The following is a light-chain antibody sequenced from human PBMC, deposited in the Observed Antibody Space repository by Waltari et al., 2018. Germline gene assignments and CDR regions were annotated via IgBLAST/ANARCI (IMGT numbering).Light chain of an antibody. J-gene: IGLJ3*02. CDR2: LNSGGSH. CDR1: GGHSGYA. CDR3: QTWGTGIRV. Sequence: QVVLTQSPSASASLGASVQLTCTLSGGHSGYASPWHQQQPEKGPRYLMKLNSGGSHTQGDGIPDRFSGSSSGAERYLTISSLQSEDEADYYCQTWGTGIRVFGGGTRLTVL. V-gene: IGLV4-69*01.